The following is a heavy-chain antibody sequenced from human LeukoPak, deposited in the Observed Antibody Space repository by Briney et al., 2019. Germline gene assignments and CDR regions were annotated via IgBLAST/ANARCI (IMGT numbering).Heavy chain of an antibody. Sequence: GASVKVSCKASVYTFTSYYMHWVRQAPGQGLEWMGIINPSGGSTSYAQKFQGRVTMTRDISTSTVYMELSSLRSEDTAVYYCARDRTGYMDVWGKGTTVTVSS. CDR3: ARDRTGYMDV. V-gene: IGHV1-46*01. D-gene: IGHD1-14*01. CDR1: VYTFTSYY. J-gene: IGHJ6*03. CDR2: INPSGGST.